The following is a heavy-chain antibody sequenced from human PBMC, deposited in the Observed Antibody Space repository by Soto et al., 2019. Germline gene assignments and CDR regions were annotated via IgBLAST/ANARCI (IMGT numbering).Heavy chain of an antibody. Sequence: GASVKLSCKASGYTFTSYGISWVRQAPGQGLEWMGWISAYNGNTNYAQKLQGRVTMTTDTSTSTAYMELRSLRSDDTAVYYCARSCSSTSCYDSRNWFDPWGQGTLVTVSS. CDR3: ARSCSSTSCYDSRNWFDP. CDR1: GYTFTSYG. J-gene: IGHJ5*02. CDR2: ISAYNGNT. D-gene: IGHD2-2*01. V-gene: IGHV1-18*01.